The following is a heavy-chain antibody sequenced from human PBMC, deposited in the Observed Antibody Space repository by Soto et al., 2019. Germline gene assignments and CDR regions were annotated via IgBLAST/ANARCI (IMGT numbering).Heavy chain of an antibody. CDR2: ISHHGLKE. V-gene: IGHV3-30*18. CDR3: AKDWVGGSNKYYFEY. J-gene: IGHJ4*02. D-gene: IGHD1-26*01. Sequence: LRLSCVASGFTFRDYGMHWVRQAPGKGLEWVAGISHHGLKEHYADSVKGRFTISRDNSKKTVYLQLNSLRGDDTAVYYCAKDWVGGSNKYYFEYWGQGTLVTVS. CDR1: GFTFRDYG.